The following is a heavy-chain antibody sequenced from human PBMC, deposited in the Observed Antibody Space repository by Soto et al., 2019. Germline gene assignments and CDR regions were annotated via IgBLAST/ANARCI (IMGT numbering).Heavy chain of an antibody. CDR2: IYNDGTYS. CDR1: GFIFKMYW. D-gene: IGHD3-10*01. Sequence: EVQLVESGGGLVPPGGSVRLSCAASGFIFKMYWMHWVRQSPGKGLVWISRIYNDGTYSDYADSVRGRFTISRDNVNDTLYRQTNNLRAEYSGLYYCTRGPRPISTGTGAYWGQGTQVTVSS. J-gene: IGHJ4*02. V-gene: IGHV3-74*01. CDR3: TRGPRPISTGTGAY.